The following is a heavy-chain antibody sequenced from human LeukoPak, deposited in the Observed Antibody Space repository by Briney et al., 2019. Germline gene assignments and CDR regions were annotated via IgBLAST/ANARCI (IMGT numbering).Heavy chain of an antibody. CDR1: GGSISSYY. J-gene: IGHJ4*02. CDR3: ARGACSGGSCLLDY. CDR2: IYYSGST. Sequence: SETLSLTCTVSGGSISSYYWSWLRQPPGKGLEWIGYIYYSGSTNYNPSLKSRVTISVDTSKNQFSLKLSSVTAADTAVYYCARGACSGGSCLLDYWGQGTLVTVSS. V-gene: IGHV4-59*01. D-gene: IGHD2-15*01.